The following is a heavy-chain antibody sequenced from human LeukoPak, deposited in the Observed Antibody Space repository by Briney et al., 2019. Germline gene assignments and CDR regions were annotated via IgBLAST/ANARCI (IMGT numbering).Heavy chain of an antibody. CDR2: ISAYNGNT. Sequence: ASVKVSCKASGYTFTGYYMHWVRQAPGQGLEWMGWISAYNGNTNYAQKLQGRVTMTTDTSTSTAYMELRSLRSDDTAVYYCARDNYYGSGSYYNPNWFDPWGQGTLVTVSS. D-gene: IGHD3-10*01. J-gene: IGHJ5*02. CDR3: ARDNYYGSGSYYNPNWFDP. V-gene: IGHV1-18*04. CDR1: GYTFTGYY.